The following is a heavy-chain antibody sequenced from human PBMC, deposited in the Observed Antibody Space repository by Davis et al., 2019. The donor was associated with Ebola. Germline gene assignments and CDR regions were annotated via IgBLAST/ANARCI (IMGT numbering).Heavy chain of an antibody. CDR3: ARDVVTMIVTNYYYYGMDV. J-gene: IGHJ6*04. Sequence: GESLKISCAASGFTFSSYSMNWVRQAPGKVLEGVSYISSSSSTIYYADSVKGRFTISRDNAKNSLYLQMNSLRDEDTAVYYCARDVVTMIVTNYYYYGMDVWSKGTTVTVSS. D-gene: IGHD3-22*01. CDR2: ISSSSSTI. V-gene: IGHV3-48*02. CDR1: GFTFSSYS.